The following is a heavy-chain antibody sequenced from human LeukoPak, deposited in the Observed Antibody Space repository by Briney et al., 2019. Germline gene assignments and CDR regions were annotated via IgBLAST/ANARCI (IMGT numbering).Heavy chain of an antibody. CDR1: GLTFDDYA. CDR2: ISWDGGST. V-gene: IGHV3-43D*03. Sequence: GGSLRLSCAASGLTFDDYAMHWVRQAPGKGLEWVSLISWDGGSTYYADSVKGRFTISRDNSKNSLYLQMNSLRAEDTALYYCAKDRPYSSGWYGPDFDYWGQGTLVTVSS. J-gene: IGHJ4*02. D-gene: IGHD6-13*01. CDR3: AKDRPYSSGWYGPDFDY.